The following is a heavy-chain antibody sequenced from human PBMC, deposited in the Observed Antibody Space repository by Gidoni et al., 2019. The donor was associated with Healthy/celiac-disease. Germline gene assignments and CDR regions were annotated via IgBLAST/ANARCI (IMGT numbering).Heavy chain of an antibody. Sequence: QVQLQESGPGLGKPSETRARTCTVAGGSISSYYWSWIRQPPGKGLEWIGYIYYSGSTNSNPSLKSRVTISVDTSKNQFSLKLISVTAADTAVYYCARELGNWGSGGFDYWGQGTLVTVSS. J-gene: IGHJ4*02. CDR3: ARELGNWGSGGFDY. CDR1: GGSISSYY. D-gene: IGHD7-27*01. V-gene: IGHV4-59*01. CDR2: IYYSGST.